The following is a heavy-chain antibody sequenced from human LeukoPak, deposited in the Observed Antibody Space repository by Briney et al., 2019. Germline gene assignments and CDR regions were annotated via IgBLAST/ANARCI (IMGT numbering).Heavy chain of an antibody. V-gene: IGHV5-10-1*01. CDR1: GYSFTSYW. CDR2: IDPSESYT. J-gene: IGHJ3*02. CDR3: ARHVVYCSGGSSTSGCFDI. Sequence: GESLKISCKGSGYSFTSYWISWVRQMPGKGLEWVGRIDPSESYTNYRPSFQGPVTISADTSISTAYLQWSSLKATDTAMYYCARHVVYCSGGSSTSGCFDIWGQGTMVTVSS. D-gene: IGHD2-15*01.